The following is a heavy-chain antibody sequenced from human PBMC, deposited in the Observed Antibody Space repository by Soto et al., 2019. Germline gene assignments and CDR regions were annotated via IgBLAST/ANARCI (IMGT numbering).Heavy chain of an antibody. D-gene: IGHD3-22*01. CDR1: GGSISSGGYY. Sequence: SETLSLTCTVSGGSISSGGYYWSWIRQHPGKGLEWIGYIYYSGSTYYNPSLKSRVTISVDTSKNQFSLKLSSVTAADTAVYYCAREGYYYDSSGYYTAFDYWGQGTLVTVSS. CDR3: AREGYYYDSSGYYTAFDY. V-gene: IGHV4-31*03. J-gene: IGHJ4*02. CDR2: IYYSGST.